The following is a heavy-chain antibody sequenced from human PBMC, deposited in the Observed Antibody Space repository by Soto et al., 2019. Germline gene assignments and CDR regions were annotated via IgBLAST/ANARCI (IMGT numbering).Heavy chain of an antibody. CDR3: ATDHCSGGACYEDHFHY. D-gene: IGHD2-15*01. Sequence: QVQLVQSGAEVKKPGSSVKVSCKASGDTFSSHLISWVRQAPGQGLEWMGGILPIFDTPKYAQRFQGRVTFTADGSSSTASMELRSLTSEDTAVYYCATDHCSGGACYEDHFHYWGQGTLVTVSS. CDR1: GDTFSSHL. CDR2: ILPIFDTP. J-gene: IGHJ4*02. V-gene: IGHV1-69*01.